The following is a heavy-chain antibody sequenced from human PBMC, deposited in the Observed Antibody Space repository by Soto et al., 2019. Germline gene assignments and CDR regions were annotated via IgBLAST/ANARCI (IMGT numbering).Heavy chain of an antibody. CDR3: ARLIRFGELLSPWFDP. D-gene: IGHD3-10*01. CDR2: IYYSGST. CDR1: GGSISSSSYY. V-gene: IGHV4-39*01. J-gene: IGHJ5*02. Sequence: PSETLSLTCTVSGGSISSSSYYWGWIRQPPGKGLEWIGSIYYSGSTYYNPSLKSRVTISVDTSKNQLSLKLSSVTAADTAVYYCARLIRFGELLSPWFDPWGQGTLVTVSS.